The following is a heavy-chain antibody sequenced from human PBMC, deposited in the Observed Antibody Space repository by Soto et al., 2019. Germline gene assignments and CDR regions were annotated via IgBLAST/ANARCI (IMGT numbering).Heavy chain of an antibody. CDR1: GGTFSSYA. CDR2: IIPIFGTA. Sequence: GASVKVSCKASGGTFSSYAISWVRQAPGQGLEWMGGIIPIFGTANYAQKFQGRVTITADESTSTAYMELSSLRSGDTAVYYCARVGFPFDFWSGYWFDYWGQGTLVTVSS. CDR3: ARVGFPFDFWSGYWFDY. D-gene: IGHD3-3*01. J-gene: IGHJ4*02. V-gene: IGHV1-69*13.